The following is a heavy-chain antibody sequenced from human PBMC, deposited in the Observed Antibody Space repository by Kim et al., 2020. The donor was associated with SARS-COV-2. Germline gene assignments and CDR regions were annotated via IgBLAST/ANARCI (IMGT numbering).Heavy chain of an antibody. CDR2: IYSGGST. Sequence: GGSLRLSCAASGFTVSSNYMSWVRQAPGKGLEWVSVIYSGGSTYYADSVKGRFTISRDNSKNTLYLQMNSLRAEDTAVYYCARGFRSSWTYYYYGMDVWGQGTTVTVSS. V-gene: IGHV3-53*01. CDR3: ARGFRSSWTYYYYGMDV. CDR1: GFTVSSNY. J-gene: IGHJ6*02. D-gene: IGHD6-13*01.